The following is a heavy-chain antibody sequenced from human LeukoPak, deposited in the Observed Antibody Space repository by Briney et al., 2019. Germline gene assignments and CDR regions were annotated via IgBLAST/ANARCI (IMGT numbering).Heavy chain of an antibody. Sequence: GASVKVSCKASGYTFTSYGISWVRQAPGQGLEWMGWISAYNGNTNYAQKLQGRVTMTTDTSTSTAYMELRSLRSDDTAVYYCARLDTAMVDGNYYYYGMDVWGQGTTVTVSS. CDR2: ISAYNGNT. D-gene: IGHD5-18*01. CDR3: ARLDTAMVDGNYYYYGMDV. CDR1: GYTFTSYG. V-gene: IGHV1-18*01. J-gene: IGHJ6*02.